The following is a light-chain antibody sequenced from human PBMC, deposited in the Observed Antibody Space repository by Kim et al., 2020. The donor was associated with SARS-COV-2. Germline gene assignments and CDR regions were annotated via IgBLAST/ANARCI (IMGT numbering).Light chain of an antibody. CDR1: KLGDKY. CDR2: QDS. CDR3: QAWDSSTWV. J-gene: IGLJ3*02. V-gene: IGLV3-1*01. Sequence: SLAPGQTASITCSGDKLGDKYAFWYQQKPRQSPVLVIYQDSKRPSGIPERFSGSNSGNTATLTISGTQAMDEADYYCQAWDSSTWVFGGGTQLTVL.